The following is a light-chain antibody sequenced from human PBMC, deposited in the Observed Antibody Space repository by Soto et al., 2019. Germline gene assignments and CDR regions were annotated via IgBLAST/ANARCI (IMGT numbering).Light chain of an antibody. J-gene: IGKJ3*01. CDR2: DAS. V-gene: IGKV1-33*01. CDR1: QDISNS. CDR3: QYYDSLPHLFT. Sequence: DIQMTQSPSSLSASIGDRVTITCQASQDISNSLNWYQQKPGKAPKLLIYDASNLETGVPSRFSGSGSGTDFTFTISSLQAEDIGTYYCQYYDSLPHLFTFGPGTKVDFK.